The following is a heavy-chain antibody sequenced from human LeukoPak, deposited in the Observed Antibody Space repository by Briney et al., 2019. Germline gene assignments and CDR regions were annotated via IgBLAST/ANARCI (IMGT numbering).Heavy chain of an antibody. CDR1: GFTFSNAW. V-gene: IGHV3-15*01. CDR3: TTDYGDYVFRSDC. D-gene: IGHD4-17*01. Sequence: GSLRLSCAASGFTFSNAWMNWVRQAPGKGLEWVGRIKSKTAGGTTGYAAPVKGRFIISRDDSKNTLYLQMNSLKTEDTAVYYCTTDYGDYVFRSDCWGQGTLVTVSS. J-gene: IGHJ4*02. CDR2: IKSKTAGGTT.